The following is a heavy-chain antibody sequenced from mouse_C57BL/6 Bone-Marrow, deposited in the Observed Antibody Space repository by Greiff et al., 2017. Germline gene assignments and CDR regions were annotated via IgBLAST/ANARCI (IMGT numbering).Heavy chain of an antibody. Sequence: DVMLVESGGGLVKPGGSLKLSCAASGFTFSDYGMHWVRQAPEKGLEWVAYISSGSSTIYYADTVKGRFTISRDNAKNTLFLQMTSLRSEDTAMYYCATYYSNYAAYWGQGTLVTVSA. CDR2: ISSGSSTI. V-gene: IGHV5-17*01. CDR1: GFTFSDYG. CDR3: ATYYSNYAAY. D-gene: IGHD2-5*01. J-gene: IGHJ3*01.